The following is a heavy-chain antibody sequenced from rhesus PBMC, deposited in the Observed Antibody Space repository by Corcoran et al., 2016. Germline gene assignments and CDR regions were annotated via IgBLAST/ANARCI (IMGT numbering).Heavy chain of an antibody. CDR3: AKDGTSAGTAFDY. Sequence: EVQLVQSGAEVKRPGESLKLSCRPSCYCFTSYRRIWVRQLPRNGLGWSGGMYPMDSDPKYQPSFQGRVSITADKSIRTADRQWSSLKASDSATYYCAKDGTSAGTAFDYWGQGVLVTVSS. CDR1: CYCFTSYR. CDR2: MYPMDSDP. D-gene: IGHD1-1*01. V-gene: IGHV5-2*01. J-gene: IGHJ4*01.